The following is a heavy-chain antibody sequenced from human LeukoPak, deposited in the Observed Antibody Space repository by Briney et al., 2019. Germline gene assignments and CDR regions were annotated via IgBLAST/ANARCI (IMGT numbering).Heavy chain of an antibody. J-gene: IGHJ3*02. CDR3: ARDRLGRDAFDI. D-gene: IGHD6-6*01. CDR1: GFTFSSYA. CDR2: ISGSGGST. Sequence: GGSLRLSCAASGFTFSSYAMSWVRQAPGKGLEWVSAISGSGGSTYYADSVKGRFTISRDNSKNTLYLQMNSLRAEDTAVYYCARDRLGRDAFDIWGQGTMVTVSS. V-gene: IGHV3-23*01.